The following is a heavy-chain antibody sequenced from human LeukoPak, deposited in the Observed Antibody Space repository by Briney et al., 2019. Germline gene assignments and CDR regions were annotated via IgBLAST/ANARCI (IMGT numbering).Heavy chain of an antibody. CDR1: GFTFSSYS. Sequence: GGSLRLSCVASGFTFSSYSMNWVRQAPGKGLEWVSSISSSSSYIYYADSVKGRFTISRDNAKNSLYLQMNSLRAEDTALYYCAKDLRRYYYYGMDVWGQGTTVTVSS. CDR2: ISSSSSYI. V-gene: IGHV3-21*04. J-gene: IGHJ6*02. CDR3: AKDLRRYYYYGMDV.